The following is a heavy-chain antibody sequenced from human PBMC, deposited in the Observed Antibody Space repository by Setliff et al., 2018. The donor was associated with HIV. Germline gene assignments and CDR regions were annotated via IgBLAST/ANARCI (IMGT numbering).Heavy chain of an antibody. CDR2: INPNSGGT. Sequence: ASVKVSCKASGYTFTGYYMHWVRQAPGQGLEWMGWINPNSGGTHFAQKFQGRVTMTRDTAISTAYMELSSLTSDDTAVYYCATRTAAGVYYYYMDVWGKGTTVTVSS. J-gene: IGHJ6*03. CDR1: GYTFTGYY. D-gene: IGHD6-13*01. CDR3: ATRTAAGVYYYYMDV. V-gene: IGHV1-2*02.